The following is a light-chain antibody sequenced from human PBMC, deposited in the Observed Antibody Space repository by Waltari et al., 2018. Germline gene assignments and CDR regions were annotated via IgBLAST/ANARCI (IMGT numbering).Light chain of an antibody. Sequence: DIVLTQSPGTLSLSPGERATLSCRASQSVDNKYLAWFQQSPGQAPSLLIYSTSTRATGIPDRFSGSGSGTDFTLTISRLEPEDFGVYYCQQYGTSPRAFGQGTKV. CDR3: QQYGTSPRA. V-gene: IGKV3-20*01. CDR1: QSVDNKY. CDR2: STS. J-gene: IGKJ1*01.